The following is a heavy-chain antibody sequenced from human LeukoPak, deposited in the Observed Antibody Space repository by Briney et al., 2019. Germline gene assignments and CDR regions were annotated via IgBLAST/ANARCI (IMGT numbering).Heavy chain of an antibody. CDR2: ISGSGGST. J-gene: IGHJ3*02. D-gene: IGHD4-17*01. CDR3: VLFGDYESPDGFDI. V-gene: IGHV3-23*01. CDR1: GFTFSSYG. Sequence: GGSLRLSCAASGFTFSSYGMSWVRQAPGKGLEWVSAISGSGGSTYYADSVKGRFTISRDNSKTTLYLQMNSLRAGDTAVYYCVLFGDYESPDGFDIWGQGTMVTVSS.